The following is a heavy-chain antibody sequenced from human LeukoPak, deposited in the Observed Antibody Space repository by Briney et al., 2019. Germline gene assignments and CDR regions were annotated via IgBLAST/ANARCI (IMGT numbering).Heavy chain of an antibody. CDR2: ISGSGGTT. V-gene: IGHV3-23*01. J-gene: IGHJ4*02. D-gene: IGHD3-16*02. Sequence: GGSLRLSCAASGLTFSSSAMSWVRQAPGKGLEWVSTISGSGGTTYYPDSVKGRFTISRDNSKSTLSLQMNSLRAEDTAVYYCAKGRDGYNRYDYWGQGTLVTVSS. CDR3: AKGRDGYNRYDY. CDR1: GLTFSSSA.